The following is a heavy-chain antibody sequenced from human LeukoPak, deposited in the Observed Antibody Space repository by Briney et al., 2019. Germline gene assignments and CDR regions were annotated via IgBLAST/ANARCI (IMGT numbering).Heavy chain of an antibody. J-gene: IGHJ3*02. D-gene: IGHD3-3*01. V-gene: IGHV1-69*01. CDR1: GGTFSSYA. CDR2: IIPIFGTA. CDR3: ARVGDFWSGDAFDI. Sequence: SVKVSCKASGGTFSSYAISWVRQAPGQGLEWMGGIIPIFGTANYAQKFQGRVTITADESTSTAYMELSSLRSEDTAVYYCARVGDFWSGDAFDIWGQGTMVTVSS.